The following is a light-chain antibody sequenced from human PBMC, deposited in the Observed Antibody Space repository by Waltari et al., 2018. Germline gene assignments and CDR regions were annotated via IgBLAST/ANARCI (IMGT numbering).Light chain of an antibody. CDR1: SPNIGSNY. J-gene: IGLJ3*02. CDR3: AAWDDSLSRWL. CDR2: RNN. Sequence: QSVLTQPPSASGTPGQRVTISCSGRSPNIGSNYVYWYQPVPGVAPKLLIYRNNQRPSGVPDRFSGSKSGTSASLAISGLRSEDEADYYCAAWDDSLSRWLLGGGTKLTVL. V-gene: IGLV1-47*01.